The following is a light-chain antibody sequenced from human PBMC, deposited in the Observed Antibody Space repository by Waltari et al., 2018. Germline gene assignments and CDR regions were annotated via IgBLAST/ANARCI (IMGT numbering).Light chain of an antibody. V-gene: IGLV2-8*01. CDR1: STDVGVYNY. CDR2: EVS. CDR3: ISYAGSDNLI. J-gene: IGLJ2*01. Sequence: QSALTQPPSASGSPGQSVTISCTGTSTDVGVYNYVSWYQQHPGRAPNLRIYEVSKRPPGVPDRFAGSKSGNTASLTVSGLQAEDEADYYCISYAGSDNLIFGGGTKLTVL.